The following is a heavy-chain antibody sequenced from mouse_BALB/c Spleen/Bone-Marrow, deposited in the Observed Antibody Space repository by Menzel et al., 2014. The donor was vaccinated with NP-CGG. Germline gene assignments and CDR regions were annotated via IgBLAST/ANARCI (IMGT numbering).Heavy chain of an antibody. J-gene: IGHJ4*01. Sequence: QVQLKDSGAELVKPGASVKLSCKASGYTFTSYYMYWVKQRPGQGLEWFGEINPSNGGTNFNEKFKNKATLTVDKSSSTAYMQPSSLTSEDSAVYYCSRGRRDALDYWGQGTSVTVSS. CDR3: SRGRRDALDY. CDR1: GYTFTSYY. V-gene: IGHV1S81*02. CDR2: INPSNGGT.